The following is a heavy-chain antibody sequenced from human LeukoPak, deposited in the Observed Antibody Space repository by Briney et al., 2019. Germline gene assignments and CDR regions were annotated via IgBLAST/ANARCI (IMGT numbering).Heavy chain of an antibody. Sequence: GGSLRLSCAASAFPFSNYAMSWVRQAPGKGLEWVSAISGSGGSTYYADSVKGRFTISRDNSKNTLYLQMNSLRAEDTAVYYCAKSGVATIYYYYYYYMDVWGKGTTVTVSS. CDR2: ISGSGGST. D-gene: IGHD5-12*01. CDR1: AFPFSNYA. CDR3: AKSGVATIYYYYYYYMDV. J-gene: IGHJ6*03. V-gene: IGHV3-23*01.